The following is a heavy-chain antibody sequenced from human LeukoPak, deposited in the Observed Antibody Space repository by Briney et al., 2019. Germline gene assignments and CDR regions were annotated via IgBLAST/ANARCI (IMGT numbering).Heavy chain of an antibody. Sequence: SVKVSCKASGGTFSSYAISWVRQAPGQGLEWMGRVIPIFGIANYAQKFQGRVTITADKSTSTAYMELSSLRSEDTAVYYCAREGGIQLWLAYWGQGTLVTVSS. CDR2: VIPIFGIA. CDR1: GGTFSSYA. J-gene: IGHJ4*02. D-gene: IGHD5-18*01. V-gene: IGHV1-69*04. CDR3: AREGGIQLWLAY.